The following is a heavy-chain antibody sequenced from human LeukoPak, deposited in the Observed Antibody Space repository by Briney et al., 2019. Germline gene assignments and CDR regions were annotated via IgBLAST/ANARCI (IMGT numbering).Heavy chain of an antibody. CDR3: ARLDILTGNNYYFNF. J-gene: IGHJ4*02. CDR2: ISGDGSTT. V-gene: IGHV3-74*01. Sequence: GGSLRLSCAASGFTFSSYWMHWVRQAPGMGLVWVSRISGDGSTTSYADSVKGRFTISRDNAKNTLYLQMNSLRAEDTAVYYCARLDILTGNNYYFNFWEEGPLATASS. D-gene: IGHD3-9*01. CDR1: GFTFSSYW.